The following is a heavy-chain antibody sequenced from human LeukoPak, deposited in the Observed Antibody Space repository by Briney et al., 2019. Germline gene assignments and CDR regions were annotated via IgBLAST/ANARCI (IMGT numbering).Heavy chain of an antibody. CDR2: IDSDGSST. J-gene: IGHJ4*02. CDR1: GFTFNGYW. D-gene: IGHD5-18*01. Sequence: EGSLRLSCAASGFTFNGYWMRWVRQAPGKGLVWVSRIDSDGSSTTYADSVKGRFTISRDNAKNTLYLQMNSLRAEDTAVYYCANSDTVLGNWGQGTLVTVSS. CDR3: ANSDTVLGN. V-gene: IGHV3-74*01.